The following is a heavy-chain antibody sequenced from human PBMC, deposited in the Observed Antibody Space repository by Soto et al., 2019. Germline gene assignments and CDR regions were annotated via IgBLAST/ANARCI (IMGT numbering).Heavy chain of an antibody. Sequence: SVKVSCKASGGTFSSYAISWVRQAPGQGLEWMGGIIPIFGTANYAQKFQGRVTITADESTSTAYMELSSLRSEDMAVYYCARGMIVVVITTFYYYGMDVWGQGTTVTVSS. CDR2: IIPIFGTA. CDR1: GGTFSSYA. CDR3: ARGMIVVVITTFYYYGMDV. V-gene: IGHV1-69*13. J-gene: IGHJ6*02. D-gene: IGHD3-22*01.